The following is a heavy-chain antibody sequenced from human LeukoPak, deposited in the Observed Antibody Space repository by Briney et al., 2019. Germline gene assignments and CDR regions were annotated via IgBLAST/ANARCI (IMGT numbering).Heavy chain of an antibody. CDR2: INPNSGGT. J-gene: IGHJ6*02. CDR1: GYTFTGYY. Sequence: EASVKVSCKASGYTFTGYYMHWVRQAPGQGLEWMGWINPNSGGTNYAQKFQGRVTMTRDTSISTAYMELSRLRSDDTAVYYCARDEVRIGGGWYPSEGYHSSFYGMDVWGQGTTVTVSS. V-gene: IGHV1-2*02. CDR3: ARDEVRIGGGWYPSEGYHSSFYGMDV. D-gene: IGHD6-19*01.